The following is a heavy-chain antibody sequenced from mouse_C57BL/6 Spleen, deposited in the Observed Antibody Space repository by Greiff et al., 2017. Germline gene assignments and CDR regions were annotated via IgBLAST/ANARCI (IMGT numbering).Heavy chain of an antibody. Sequence: EVMLVESGGDLVKPGGSLKLSCAASGFTFSSYGMSWVRQTPDKRLEWVATISSGGSYTYYPDSVKGRFTISRDNAKNTLYLQMSSLKSEDTAMYYCARHVDDGYYYAMDYWGQGTSVTVSS. CDR1: GFTFSSYG. CDR3: ARHVDDGYYYAMDY. V-gene: IGHV5-6*01. J-gene: IGHJ4*01. CDR2: ISSGGSYT. D-gene: IGHD2-3*01.